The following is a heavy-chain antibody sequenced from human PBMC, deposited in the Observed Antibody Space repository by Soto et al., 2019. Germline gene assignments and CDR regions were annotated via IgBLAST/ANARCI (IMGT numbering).Heavy chain of an antibody. CDR2: ISAYDGKT. D-gene: IGHD3-3*01. CDR1: GYTFNTYG. J-gene: IGHJ5*02. V-gene: IGHV1-18*01. CDR3: ARDPHEFWTSYWFDP. Sequence: ASVKVSCKTSGYTFNTYGINWVRQAPGQGLELMGWISAYDGKTTYPEKFQGRVTLTTDTSTSTAYMELRSLRSDDTAIYYCARDPHEFWTSYWFDPWGQGTPVTVSS.